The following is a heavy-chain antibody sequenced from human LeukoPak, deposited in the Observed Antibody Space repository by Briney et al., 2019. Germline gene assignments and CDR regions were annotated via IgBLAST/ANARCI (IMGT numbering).Heavy chain of an antibody. V-gene: IGHV1-24*01. CDR3: ATGGPWDLLKY. J-gene: IGHJ4*02. Sequence: SVTVSFKVSGDTLTDSSTRWVRQAPGKGLEWMGGFDPEHGEMIYAQKLQGRVTMIEDRSTDTAYMELSSLRSEDTAVYYCATGGPWDLLKYWGQGTLVTVSS. CDR2: FDPEHGEM. CDR1: GDTLTDSS. D-gene: IGHD3-9*01.